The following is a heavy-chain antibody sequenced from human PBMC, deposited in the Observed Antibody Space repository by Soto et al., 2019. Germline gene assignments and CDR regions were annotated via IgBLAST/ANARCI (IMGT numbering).Heavy chain of an antibody. CDR1: GYTFTRYD. D-gene: IGHD6-19*01. CDR2: MNPNSGNT. CDR3: ARGRRGWLDFDY. Sequence: ASVKVSCKASGYTFTRYDINWVRQATGQGLEWMGWMNPNSGNTGYAQKFQGRVTMTRNTSISTAYMELSSLRSEDTAVYYCARGRRGWLDFDYWGQGTLVTVSS. J-gene: IGHJ4*02. V-gene: IGHV1-8*01.